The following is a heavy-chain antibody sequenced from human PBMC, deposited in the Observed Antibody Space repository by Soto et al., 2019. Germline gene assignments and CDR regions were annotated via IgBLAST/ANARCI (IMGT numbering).Heavy chain of an antibody. CDR3: ARAWGRVFDY. V-gene: IGHV4-59*01. Sequence: QVQLQESGPGLVKPSETLSLTCTVSGGSISSYYWSWIRQPPGKGLAWIGYIYYSASTNYNPSLTSRVTISVGTSKNPFSLKLSSVSAADTAVYYCARAWGRVFDYWGHGTLVTVSS. D-gene: IGHD2-15*01. CDR2: IYYSAST. CDR1: GGSISSYY. J-gene: IGHJ4*01.